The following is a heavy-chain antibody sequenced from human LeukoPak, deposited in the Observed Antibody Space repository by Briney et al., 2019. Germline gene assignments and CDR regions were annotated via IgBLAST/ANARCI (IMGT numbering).Heavy chain of an antibody. CDR1: GGSISSYY. CDR2: IYYSGST. Sequence: SETLSLTCTVSGGSISSYYWSWIRQPPGKGLEWIGYIYYSGSTNYNPSLKSRVTISVDTSKNQFSLKLSSVTAADTAVYYCVRRAGPWGQGTLVTVSS. V-gene: IGHV4-59*08. CDR3: VRRAGP. J-gene: IGHJ5*02.